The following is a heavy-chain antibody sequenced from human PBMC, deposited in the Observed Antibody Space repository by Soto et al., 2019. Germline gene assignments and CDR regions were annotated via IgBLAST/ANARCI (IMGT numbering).Heavy chain of an antibody. CDR3: AKAAVYGDYGYFDY. CDR1: GFTFSSYG. Sequence: ESGGGVVQPGRSLRLSCAASGFTFSSYGMHWVRQAPGKGLEWVAVISYDGSNKYYADSVKGRFTISRDNSKNTLYLQMNSLRAEDTAVYYCAKAAVYGDYGYFDYWGQGTLVTVSS. D-gene: IGHD4-17*01. V-gene: IGHV3-30*18. CDR2: ISYDGSNK. J-gene: IGHJ4*02.